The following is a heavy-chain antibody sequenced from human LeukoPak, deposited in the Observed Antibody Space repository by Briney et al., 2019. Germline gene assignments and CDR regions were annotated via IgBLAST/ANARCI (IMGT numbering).Heavy chain of an antibody. CDR3: ARDNDSNYYYYGMDV. V-gene: IGHV3-21*01. Sequence: GGSLRLSCAASGFTFSSDSMNWVSQALGKGLEWVSSISSSSSYIYYADSVKGRFTISRDNAKNSLYLQMNSLRAEDTAVYYCARDNDSNYYYYGMDVWGQGTTVTVSS. CDR1: GFTFSSDS. J-gene: IGHJ6*02. CDR2: ISSSSSYI. D-gene: IGHD3-22*01.